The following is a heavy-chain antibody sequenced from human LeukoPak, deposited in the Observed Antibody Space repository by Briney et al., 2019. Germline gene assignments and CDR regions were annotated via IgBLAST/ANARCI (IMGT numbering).Heavy chain of an antibody. Sequence: GGSLRLSCAASGFTFSSYSVNWVRQAPGKGLEWVSSISSSSSYIFYADSVKGRFTISRDNAKNSLYLQMNSLTAEDTAVYYCARDQGTSALTQYAFDIWGQGTMVTVSS. J-gene: IGHJ3*02. D-gene: IGHD1-14*01. CDR2: ISSSSSYI. V-gene: IGHV3-21*01. CDR1: GFTFSSYS. CDR3: ARDQGTSALTQYAFDI.